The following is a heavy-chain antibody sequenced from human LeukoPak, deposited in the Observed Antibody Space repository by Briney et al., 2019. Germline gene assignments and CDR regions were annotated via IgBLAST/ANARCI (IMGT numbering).Heavy chain of an antibody. CDR3: AREGGQWLGAEYYYYGMDV. V-gene: IGHV3-66*01. CDR2: IYSDGGS. Sequence: GGSLRLSCAASGFIVSNNYMSWVRQAPGKGLEWVSVIYSDGGSFYADSVRGRFTISRDNSENTLNLQMNSLRVEDTAVYYCAREGGQWLGAEYYYYGMDVWGQGTTVTVSS. CDR1: GFIVSNNY. D-gene: IGHD6-19*01. J-gene: IGHJ6*02.